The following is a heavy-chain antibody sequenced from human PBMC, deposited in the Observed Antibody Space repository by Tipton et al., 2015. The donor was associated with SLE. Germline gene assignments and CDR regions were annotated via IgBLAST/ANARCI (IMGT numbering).Heavy chain of an antibody. J-gene: IGHJ5*02. V-gene: IGHV4-30-2*02. CDR1: GGSISSGGYS. Sequence: TLSLTCAVSGGSISSGGYSWSWIRQPPGKGLEWIGYIYHSGSTYYNPSLKSRVTTSVDTSKNQFSLKLSSVTAADTAVYYCARTFPYGGFDPWGQGTLVTVSS. D-gene: IGHD4-23*01. CDR3: ARTFPYGGFDP. CDR2: IYHSGST.